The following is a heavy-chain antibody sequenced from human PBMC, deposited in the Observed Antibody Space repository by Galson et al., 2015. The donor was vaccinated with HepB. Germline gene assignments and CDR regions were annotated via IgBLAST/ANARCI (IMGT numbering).Heavy chain of an antibody. Sequence: SLRLSCAASGFDFRSYSLNWVRQAPGKGLEWISYISASGDTVYYADSVKGRFTISRDNAKNSLYLQLNSLRDEDTALYYCGRVPRTVAVDYWGQGTLVTVSS. CDR1: GFDFRSYS. CDR3: GRVPRTVAVDY. V-gene: IGHV3-48*02. CDR2: ISASGDTV. D-gene: IGHD6-19*01. J-gene: IGHJ4*02.